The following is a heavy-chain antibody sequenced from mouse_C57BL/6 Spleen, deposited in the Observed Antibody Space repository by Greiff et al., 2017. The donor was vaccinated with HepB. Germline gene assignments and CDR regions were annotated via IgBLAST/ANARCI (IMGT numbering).Heavy chain of an antibody. CDR1: GYTFTSYW. Sequence: VHLVESGAELAKPGASVKLSCKASGYTFTSYWMHWVKQRPGQGLEWIGYINPSSGYTKYNQKFKDKATLTADKSSSTAYMQLSSLTYEDSAVYYCARGGCSSYPWFAYWGQGTLVTVSA. CDR2: INPSSGYT. V-gene: IGHV1-7*01. J-gene: IGHJ3*01. CDR3: ARGGCSSYPWFAY. D-gene: IGHD1-1*01.